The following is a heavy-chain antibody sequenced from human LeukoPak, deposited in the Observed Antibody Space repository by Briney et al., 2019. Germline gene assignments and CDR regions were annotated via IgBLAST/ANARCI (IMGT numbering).Heavy chain of an antibody. Sequence: SETLSLTCAVYGGSFSGYYWSWIRQPPGKGLERIGEINHSGSTNYNPSLKSRVTISVDTSKNQFSLKLSSVTAADTAVYYCAIIVGATTFDYWGQGTLVTVSS. CDR1: GGSFSGYY. V-gene: IGHV4-34*01. J-gene: IGHJ4*02. CDR3: AIIVGATTFDY. CDR2: INHSGST. D-gene: IGHD1-26*01.